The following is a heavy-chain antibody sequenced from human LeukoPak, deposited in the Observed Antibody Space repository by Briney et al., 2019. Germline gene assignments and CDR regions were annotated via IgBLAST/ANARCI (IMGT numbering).Heavy chain of an antibody. J-gene: IGHJ4*02. CDR3: ARLADYGNYGPREYLDF. CDR2: ISSSSSSI. Sequence: GGSLRLSCAASGFTFSNYGMNWVRQAPGKGLEWVSSISSSSSSIYYADSLKGRFTISRDNAKTSLYLQMNSPRAEDTAVYYCARLADYGNYGPREYLDFWGQGTLVTVSS. CDR1: GFTFSNYG. V-gene: IGHV3-21*01. D-gene: IGHD4-11*01.